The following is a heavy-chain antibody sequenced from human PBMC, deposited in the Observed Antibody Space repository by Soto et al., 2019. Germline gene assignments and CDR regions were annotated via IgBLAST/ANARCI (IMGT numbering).Heavy chain of an antibody. V-gene: IGHV3-21*06. CDR1: GFIFSSSD. D-gene: IGHD3-22*01. CDR2: INYNGIYT. CDR3: ARKSISDISGYDDVDY. J-gene: IGHJ4*02. Sequence: EGQLVESGGGLVEPGGSLQLSCAASGFIFSSSDMTWVRQAPGKGLEYVSSINYNGIYTFYAEPAKGRFTISRDNAKNSLYLQLYSLTAEDTAVYFCARKSISDISGYDDVDYWGQGTLVIVSS.